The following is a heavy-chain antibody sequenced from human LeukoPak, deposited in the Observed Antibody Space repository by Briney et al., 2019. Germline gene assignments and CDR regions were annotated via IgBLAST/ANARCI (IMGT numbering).Heavy chain of an antibody. CDR1: GYTFTSYG. CDR2: ISAYNGNT. Sequence: ASVKVSCKASGYTFTSYGISWVRQAPGQGLEWMGWISAYNGNTNYAQKLQGRVTMTTDTSTSTAYMELRSLRSDDAAVYYCAVGDSSGYLPDYWGQGTLVTVSS. D-gene: IGHD3-22*01. J-gene: IGHJ4*02. CDR3: AVGDSSGYLPDY. V-gene: IGHV1-18*01.